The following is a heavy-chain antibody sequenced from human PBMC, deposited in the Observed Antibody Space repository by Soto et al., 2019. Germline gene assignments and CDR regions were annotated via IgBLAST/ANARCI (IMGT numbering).Heavy chain of an antibody. D-gene: IGHD4-4*01. CDR1: GFTFSSYS. J-gene: IGHJ6*03. CDR2: ISSRSSYI. Sequence: EVQLVESGGGLVKPGGSLRLSCAASGFTFSSYSMNWVRQAPGKGLEWVSSISSRSSYIYYADSVKGRFTISRDNAKNSLYMQMNSLRAEDTAVYYCARTGSTTEYYYYYYMDVWGKGTTVTVSS. V-gene: IGHV3-21*01. CDR3: ARTGSTTEYYYYYYMDV.